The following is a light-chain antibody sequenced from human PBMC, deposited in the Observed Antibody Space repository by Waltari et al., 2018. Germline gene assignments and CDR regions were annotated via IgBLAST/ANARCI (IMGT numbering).Light chain of an antibody. J-gene: IGKJ2*03. CDR3: QQYHSYPIS. Sequence: DIQMTQSPSTLSASVGDRVTITCRASQSIGDLLAWYQQRPGKAPKVLIYKASNLETEVPSRFSGSGSGTEFTLTITSLQPDDFAAYYCQQYHSYPISFGQG. V-gene: IGKV1-5*03. CDR1: QSIGDL. CDR2: KAS.